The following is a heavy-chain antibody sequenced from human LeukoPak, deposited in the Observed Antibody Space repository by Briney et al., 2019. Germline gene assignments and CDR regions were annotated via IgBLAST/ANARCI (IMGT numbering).Heavy chain of an antibody. V-gene: IGHV1-18*01. CDR3: ARDPNYLDY. D-gene: IGHD5-24*01. CDR2: ISAYSCNT. CDR1: GHTFTSYG. J-gene: IGHJ4*02. Sequence: GASVKVFCKASGHTFTSYGISWVRQAPGQGLEWMGCISAYSCNTNYAQKLQGRVTMTTDTSTSTAYMELRSLRSDDTAVYYCARDPNYLDYWGQGTLGTVSS.